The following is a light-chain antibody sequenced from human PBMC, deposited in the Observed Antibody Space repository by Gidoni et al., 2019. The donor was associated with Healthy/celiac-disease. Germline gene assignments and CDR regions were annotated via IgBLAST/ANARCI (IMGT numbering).Light chain of an antibody. Sequence: EVVMPQSPATLSVSPGERASLSCRASQSISSNLAWYQQKPGQPPRLLIYGASTRATGIPARFSGSGSGTEFSLTISSLQSEDFAVYYCQHYNIWPPWTFGQXTKVEIK. CDR3: QHYNIWPPWT. J-gene: IGKJ1*01. CDR2: GAS. V-gene: IGKV3-15*01. CDR1: QSISSN.